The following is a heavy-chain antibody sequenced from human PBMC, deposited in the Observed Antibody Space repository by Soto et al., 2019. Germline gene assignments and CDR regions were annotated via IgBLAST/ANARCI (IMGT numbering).Heavy chain of an antibody. J-gene: IGHJ5*02. D-gene: IGHD1-7*01. V-gene: IGHV4-61*01. CDR3: AGYNWNYFFEP. CDR2: SYHSAST. Sequence: NPSETLSLTCTVYGGSVRGGSYSWTWLRQPPGKGLEWIGHSYHSASTIYNPSLKSRVTISIDTSKSQFSLNLNSRTAADPAVYDWAGYNWNYFFEPWGQGTLVTVSS. CDR1: GGSVRGGSYS.